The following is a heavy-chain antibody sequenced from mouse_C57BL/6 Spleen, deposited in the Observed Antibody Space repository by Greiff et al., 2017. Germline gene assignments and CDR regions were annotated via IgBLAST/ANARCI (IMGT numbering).Heavy chain of an antibody. CDR3: ARKGDYYAMEY. CDR1: GYTFTDYY. J-gene: IGHJ4*01. CDR2: INPNNGGT. V-gene: IGHV1-26*01. Sequence: EVQLQQSGPELVKPGASVKISCKASGYTFTDYYMNWVKQSHGKSLEWIGDINPNNGGTSYNQKFKGKATLTVDKSSSTAYMEHRSLTSEDSAVYYCARKGDYYAMEYWGQGTSVTVSS.